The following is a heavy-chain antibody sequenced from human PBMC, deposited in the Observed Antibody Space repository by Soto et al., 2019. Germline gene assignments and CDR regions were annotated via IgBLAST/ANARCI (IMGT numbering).Heavy chain of an antibody. D-gene: IGHD2-21*02. CDR3: ARQSNGGGDCHFDY. Sequence: EVQLVESGGGLVQPGGSLRLSCAASGFTFSSYDMHWVRQATGKGLEWVSAIGTAGATYYPGSVKGRFPISRENAKDSWDLHMNCLSAEDTAVYYCARQSNGGGDCHFDYWGQGTLVTVSS. CDR1: GFTFSSYD. V-gene: IGHV3-13*01. J-gene: IGHJ4*02. CDR2: IGTAGAT.